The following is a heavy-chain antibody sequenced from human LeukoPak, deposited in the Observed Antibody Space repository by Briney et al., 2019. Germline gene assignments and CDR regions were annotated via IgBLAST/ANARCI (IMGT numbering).Heavy chain of an antibody. CDR2: IYTSGST. J-gene: IGHJ4*02. V-gene: IGHV4-61*02. Sequence: SETLSLTCTVSGGSISSGSYYWSWIRQPAGKGLEWIGRIYTSGSTNYNPSLKSRVTIAVDTSKNQFSLKLSSVTAADTAVYYCARTKKYYYDSSGYYLDYWGQGTLVTVSS. D-gene: IGHD3-22*01. CDR3: ARTKKYYYDSSGYYLDY. CDR1: GGSISSGSYY.